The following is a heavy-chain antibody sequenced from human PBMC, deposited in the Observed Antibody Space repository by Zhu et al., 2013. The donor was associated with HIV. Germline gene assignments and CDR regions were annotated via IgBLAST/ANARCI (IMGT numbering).Heavy chain of an antibody. Sequence: QVQLVQSGAEVKKPGASVKVSCKASGYTFTSYGISWVRQAPGQGLEWMGWISAYNGNTNYAQKLQGRVTMTTDTSTSTAYMELRSLRSDDTAVYYCARDFSGRYQLLYVGPVWFDPWGQGTLVTVSS. D-gene: IGHD2-2*02. CDR3: ARDFSGRYQLLYVGPVWFDP. V-gene: IGHV1-18*01. J-gene: IGHJ5*02. CDR1: GYTFTSYG. CDR2: ISAYNGNT.